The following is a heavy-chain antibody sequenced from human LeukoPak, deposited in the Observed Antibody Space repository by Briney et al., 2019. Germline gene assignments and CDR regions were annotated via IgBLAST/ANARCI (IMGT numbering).Heavy chain of an antibody. CDR3: ARFYANEWALPH. D-gene: IGHD1-26*01. CDR2: ISSSGSTI. Sequence: PGGSLRLSCAASGFTFSGYYMSWIRQAPGKGLEWVSYISSSGSTIYYADSVKGRFTISRDNSKNTLYLQMNSLRAEDTAVYYCARFYANEWALPHWGQGTLVTVSS. J-gene: IGHJ4*02. V-gene: IGHV3-11*04. CDR1: GFTFSGYY.